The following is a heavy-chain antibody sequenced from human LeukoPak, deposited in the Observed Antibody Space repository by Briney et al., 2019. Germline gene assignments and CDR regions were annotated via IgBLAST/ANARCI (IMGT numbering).Heavy chain of an antibody. CDR3: ARVADTAMVAWFDP. V-gene: IGHV4-39*07. Sequence: SETLSLTCTVSGGSISSSSYYWGWIRQPPGKGLEWIGSIYYSGSTYYNPSLKSRVTISVDTSKNQFSLKLSSVTAADTAVYYCARVADTAMVAWFDPWGQGTLVTVSS. D-gene: IGHD5-18*01. J-gene: IGHJ5*02. CDR2: IYYSGST. CDR1: GGSISSSSYY.